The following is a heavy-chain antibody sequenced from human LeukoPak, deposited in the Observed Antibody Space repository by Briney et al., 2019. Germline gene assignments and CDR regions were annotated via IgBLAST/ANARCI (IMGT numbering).Heavy chain of an antibody. V-gene: IGHV4-34*01. Sequence: SETLSLTCAVYGGSFSGYYWSWIRQPPEKGLEWIGEINHSGSTNYNPSLKSRVTISVDTSKNQFSLKLSSVTAADTAVYYCARLTAFMFGEFGFDYWGQGTLVTVSS. J-gene: IGHJ4*02. CDR2: INHSGST. CDR1: GGSFSGYY. CDR3: ARLTAFMFGEFGFDY. D-gene: IGHD3-10*02.